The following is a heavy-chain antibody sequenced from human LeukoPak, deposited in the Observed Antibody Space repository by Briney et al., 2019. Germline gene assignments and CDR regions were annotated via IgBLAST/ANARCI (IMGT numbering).Heavy chain of an antibody. CDR2: ISGSGGGT. CDR3: AKRGAAAHPNWFDP. Sequence: GGSLRLSCAASGFTFSSYALIWVRQAPGKGLEWVSGISGSGGGTYYADSVKGRFTISRDNSKNTPYLQMSSLRADDTAVYYCAKRGAAAHPNWFDPWGQGTLVTVSS. J-gene: IGHJ5*02. D-gene: IGHD6-13*01. V-gene: IGHV3-23*01. CDR1: GFTFSSYA.